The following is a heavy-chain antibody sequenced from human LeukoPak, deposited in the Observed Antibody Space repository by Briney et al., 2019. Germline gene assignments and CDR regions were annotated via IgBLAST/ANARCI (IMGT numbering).Heavy chain of an antibody. D-gene: IGHD3-22*01. CDR1: GFTFSDYY. V-gene: IGHV3-11*04. CDR3: ARDHHRRLYDSQARDTFDI. CDR2: ISSSGSTI. Sequence: GGSLRLSCAASGFTFSDYYMSWIRQAPGKGLEWVSYISSSGSTIYYADSVKGRFTISRDNAKNSLYLQINSLRAEDTAVYYCARDHHRRLYDSQARDTFDIWGQGTMVTVSS. J-gene: IGHJ3*02.